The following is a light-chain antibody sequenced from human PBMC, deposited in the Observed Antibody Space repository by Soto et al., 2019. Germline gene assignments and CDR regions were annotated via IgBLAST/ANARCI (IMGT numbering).Light chain of an antibody. Sequence: QSVLTQPASVSGSPGQSITISCTRTSSDVGGYHYVSWYQRHPGKAPKLMIFDVSNRPSGISNRFSGSKSGNTASLTISGLQDEDEADYYCTSYTSSSVWVFGGGTKLTVL. CDR1: SSDVGGYHY. V-gene: IGLV2-14*01. J-gene: IGLJ3*02. CDR3: TSYTSSSVWV. CDR2: DVS.